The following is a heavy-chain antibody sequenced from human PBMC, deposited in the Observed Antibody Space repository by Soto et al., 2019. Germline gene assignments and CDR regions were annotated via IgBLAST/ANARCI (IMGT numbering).Heavy chain of an antibody. CDR1: GYTLTELS. V-gene: IGHV1-24*01. CDR2: FDPEDGET. CDR3: ATDLTSYYDILTGYRHFDY. Sequence: ASVKVSCKVSGYTLTELSMHWVRQAPGKGLEWMGGFDPEDGETIYAQKFQGRVTMTEDTSTDTAYMELSSLRSEDTAVYYCATDLTSYYDILTGYRHFDYWGQGTLVTVSS. D-gene: IGHD3-9*01. J-gene: IGHJ4*02.